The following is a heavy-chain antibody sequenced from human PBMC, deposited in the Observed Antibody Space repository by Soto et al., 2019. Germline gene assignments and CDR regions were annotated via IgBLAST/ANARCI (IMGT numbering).Heavy chain of an antibody. Sequence: QVQLQESGPGLVKPSQTLSLTCTVSGGSISSGDYYWSWIRQPPGKGLEWIGYIYYSGSTYYNPSLKSQVTISVDTSKNQFSLKLSSVTAADTAVYYCARVEVAGTFVIDYWGQGTLVTVSS. V-gene: IGHV4-30-4*01. D-gene: IGHD1-7*01. CDR3: ARVEVAGTFVIDY. CDR1: GGSISSGDYY. J-gene: IGHJ4*02. CDR2: IYYSGST.